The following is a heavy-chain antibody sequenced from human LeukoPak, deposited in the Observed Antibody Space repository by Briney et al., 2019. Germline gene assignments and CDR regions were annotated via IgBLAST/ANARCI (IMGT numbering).Heavy chain of an antibody. V-gene: IGHV3-23*01. CDR2: MGARGYVT. D-gene: IGHD1-26*01. CDR3: AKVHDTASFPGSFPGRNYFDS. J-gene: IGHJ4*02. Sequence: GGSLRLFCTVSGFAFSGYAMSWVRQAPGKGAEWVSSMGARGYVTYCGDCVEPRYPLSRHNSKRTLFLQMNSLRAEETAVYYCAKVHDTASFPGSFPGRNYFDSWGQGSLVTVS. CDR1: GFAFSGYA.